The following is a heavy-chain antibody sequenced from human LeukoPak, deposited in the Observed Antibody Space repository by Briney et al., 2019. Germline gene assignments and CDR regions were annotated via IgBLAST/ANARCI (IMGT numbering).Heavy chain of an antibody. V-gene: IGHV6-1*01. D-gene: IGHD5-24*01. CDR3: ARIRDDYNYYFVY. CDR1: GDSVSSNSAA. Sequence: SQTLSLTCVISGDSVSSNSAAWSWIRQSPPRGLEWLGRTYYRSKWYNDYAVSLKSRITINPDTSKNQFSLHLNSVTPEDTAVYYCARIRDDYNYYFVYWGQGTLVTVSS. J-gene: IGHJ4*02. CDR2: TYYRSKWYN.